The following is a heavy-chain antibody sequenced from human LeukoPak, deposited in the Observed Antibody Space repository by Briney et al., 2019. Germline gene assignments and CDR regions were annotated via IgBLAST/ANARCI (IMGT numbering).Heavy chain of an antibody. CDR3: ALNGRYSSGYYFDY. J-gene: IGHJ4*02. CDR1: GGSISSSSYY. CDR2: IYYSGST. Sequence: SETLSLTCTVSGGSISSSSYYWGWIRQPPGKGLEWIGSIYYSGSTYYNPSLKSRVTISVDTSKNQCSLKLSSVTAADTAVYYCALNGRYSSGYYFDYWGQGTLVTVSS. D-gene: IGHD3-22*01. V-gene: IGHV4-39*01.